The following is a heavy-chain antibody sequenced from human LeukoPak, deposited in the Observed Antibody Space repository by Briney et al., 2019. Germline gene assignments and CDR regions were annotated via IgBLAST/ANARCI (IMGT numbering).Heavy chain of an antibody. J-gene: IGHJ6*03. CDR3: ARMVATIYRLIYYYYYMDV. D-gene: IGHD5-24*01. CDR1: GFTFSSYE. Sequence: GGSLRLSCAASGFTFSSYEMNWVRQAPGKGLEWVSSISSSSSYIYYADSVKGRFTISRDNAKNSLYLQMNSLRAEDTAVYYCARMVATIYRLIYYYYYMDVWGKGTTVTVSS. CDR2: ISSSSSYI. V-gene: IGHV3-21*01.